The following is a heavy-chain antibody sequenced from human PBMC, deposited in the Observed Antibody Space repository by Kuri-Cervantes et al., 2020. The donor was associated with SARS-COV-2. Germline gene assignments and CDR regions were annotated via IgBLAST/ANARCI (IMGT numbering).Heavy chain of an antibody. CDR1: GFTFSSYA. D-gene: IGHD2-2*01. J-gene: IGHJ3*01. V-gene: IGHV3-30-3*01. CDR3: ATLGYCSSTSCYL. Sequence: GGSLRLSCAASGFTFSSYAMHWVRQAPGKGLEWVAVISYDGSNKYYADSVKGRFTISRDNSKNTLYLQMNSLRAEDTAVYYCATLGYCSSTSCYLWGQGTMVTVSS. CDR2: ISYDGSNK.